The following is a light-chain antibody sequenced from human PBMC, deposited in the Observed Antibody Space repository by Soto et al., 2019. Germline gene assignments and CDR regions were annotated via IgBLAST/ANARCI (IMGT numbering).Light chain of an antibody. CDR1: SSDIGSYDL. Sequence: QSVLTQPASVSGSPGQSITISCNGTSSDIGSYDLLSWYQQHPGKAPKLMIYEVTKRPAGVSDRFSGSKSANTASLTISGLQAEDEAYYYCCSFGSSATIFGGGTKLTVL. V-gene: IGLV2-23*02. CDR3: CSFGSSATI. CDR2: EVT. J-gene: IGLJ2*01.